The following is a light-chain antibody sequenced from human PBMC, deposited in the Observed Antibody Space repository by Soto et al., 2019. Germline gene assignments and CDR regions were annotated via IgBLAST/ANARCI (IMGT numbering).Light chain of an antibody. V-gene: IGKV1-39*01. J-gene: IGKJ1*01. CDR3: QHIYSRPRA. CDR2: TAS. CDR1: QSISSS. Sequence: DTQMTQSPSSLSSSVGDRVTIACRAIQSISSSVNWYQQKAGKAPNLLIYTASNLESGVPSRFSGSGSATDFTLTISSLQPEDFATYSCQHIYSRPRAFCQGTKVDIK.